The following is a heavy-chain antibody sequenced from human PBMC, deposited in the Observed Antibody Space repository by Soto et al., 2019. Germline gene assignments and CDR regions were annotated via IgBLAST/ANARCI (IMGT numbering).Heavy chain of an antibody. CDR1: GFTFSSYA. J-gene: IGHJ4*02. V-gene: IGHV3-23*01. CDR2: ISGSGGST. CDR3: ATHPYYYDSSGYYLDY. Sequence: PGGSLRLSCAASGFTFSSYAMSWVRQAPGKGLEWVSAISGSGGSTYYADSVKGRFTISRDNSKNTLYLQMNSLRAEDTAVYYCATHPYYYDSSGYYLDYWGQGTLVTVSS. D-gene: IGHD3-22*01.